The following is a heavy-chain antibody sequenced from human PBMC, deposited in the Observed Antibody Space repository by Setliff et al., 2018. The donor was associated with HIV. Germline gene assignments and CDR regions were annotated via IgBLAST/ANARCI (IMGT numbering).Heavy chain of an antibody. CDR2: INPSGGST. CDR1: GSTFTSYY. CDR3: ARAGVVVAATSYYYGMDV. J-gene: IGHJ6*02. D-gene: IGHD2-15*01. V-gene: IGHV1-46*01. Sequence: GASVKVSCQASGSTFTSYYMHWVRQASGQGLEWMGIINPSGGSTSYAQKFQGRVTMTRDTSTSTVYMELSSLRSEDTAVYYCARAGVVVAATSYYYGMDVWGQGATVTVSS.